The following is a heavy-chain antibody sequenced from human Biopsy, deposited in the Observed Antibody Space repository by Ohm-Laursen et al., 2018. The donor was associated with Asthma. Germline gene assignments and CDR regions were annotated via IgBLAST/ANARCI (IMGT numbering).Heavy chain of an antibody. CDR3: ARRRDGHNFGFDY. CDR2: IVPLLHRP. D-gene: IGHD5-24*01. J-gene: IGHJ4*02. CDR1: GVNFPNND. V-gene: IGHV1-69*10. Sequence: SVKLSCKASGVNFPNNDISWLRQAPGQGPEWLGGIVPLLHRPQYAQRLQGRVTITADESTSTAYMELRNLKSDDTAVYFIARRRDGHNFGFDYWGQGTLVTVSS.